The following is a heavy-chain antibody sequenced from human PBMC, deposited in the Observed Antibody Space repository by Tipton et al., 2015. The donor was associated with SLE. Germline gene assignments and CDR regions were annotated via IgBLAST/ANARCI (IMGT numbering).Heavy chain of an antibody. J-gene: IGHJ3*02. CDR3: ARGWIQLWFDI. CDR2: IYDSGST. CDR1: GASINTYY. D-gene: IGHD5-18*01. Sequence: GLVKPSETLSLTCTVSGASINTYYWSWVRQPPGKGLEWIGYIYDSGSTKYNPSLKSRVTISVDTSKNQFSLKLSSVTAADTAVYYCARGWIQLWFDIWGQGTMVTVSS. V-gene: IGHV4-59*08.